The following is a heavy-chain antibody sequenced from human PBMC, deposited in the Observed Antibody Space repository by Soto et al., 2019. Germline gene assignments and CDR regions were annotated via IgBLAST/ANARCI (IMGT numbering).Heavy chain of an antibody. CDR2: ISGSGFKK. V-gene: IGHV3-23*01. CDR3: AKNQGVELVPLATVDWFDP. J-gene: IGHJ5*02. Sequence: GGSLRLSCAASGFIFENFGMSWVRQAPGKGLEWISYISGSGFKKYYADSVKGRFTISRDNSKSTVYLELNNLSAEDTAVYHCAKNQGVELVPLATVDWFDPWGQGSVVTVSS. D-gene: IGHD1-26*01. CDR1: GFIFENFG.